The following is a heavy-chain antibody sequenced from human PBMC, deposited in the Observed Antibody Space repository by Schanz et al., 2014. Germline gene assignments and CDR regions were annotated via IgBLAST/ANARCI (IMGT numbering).Heavy chain of an antibody. CDR3: VRDILHRVYDSGSP. D-gene: IGHD3-10*01. V-gene: IGHV3-33*08. CDR2: IWYDGSNK. J-gene: IGHJ5*02. Sequence: VQLVESGGGLVQPGGSLRLSCTASGFTFSSYGMHWVRQAPGKGLEWVAVIWYDGSNKYYADSVKGRFTISRDNSKNTLYLQMNILRPEDTAVYYCVRDILHRVYDSGSPWGQGTLVTVS. CDR1: GFTFSSYG.